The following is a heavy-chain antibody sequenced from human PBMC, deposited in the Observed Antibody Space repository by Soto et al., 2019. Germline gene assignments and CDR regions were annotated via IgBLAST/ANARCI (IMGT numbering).Heavy chain of an antibody. J-gene: IGHJ4*02. CDR3: AHGSRELMMVYFDY. CDR1: GFSLSTIGVG. Sequence: SGPTLVNPTQTLALTCTFSGFSLSTIGVGVGWFRQPPGKALEWLALIYWNDDKRYSPSLKSRLTITKDTSKNQVVLTMTNMDPVDTATYYCAHGSRELMMVYFDYWGQGTLVTVSS. V-gene: IGHV2-5*01. CDR2: IYWNDDK. D-gene: IGHD2-8*01.